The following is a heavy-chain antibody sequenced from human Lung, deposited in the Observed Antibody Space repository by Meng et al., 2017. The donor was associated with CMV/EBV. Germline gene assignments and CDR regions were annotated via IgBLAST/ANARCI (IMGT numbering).Heavy chain of an antibody. CDR2: ISSTDYK. Sequence: GESLKISCAASGFTFSSYSMNWVRQAPGRGLEWVSSISSTDYKYYADSVKGRFTISRDNAKSSLFLQMNSPRAEDTAVYYCARDVGYCSGGGCYEGGPCDQWXQGPXVTVYS. V-gene: IGHV3-21*01. D-gene: IGHD2-15*01. CDR3: ARDVGYCSGGGCYEGGPCDQ. J-gene: IGHJ4*02. CDR1: GFTFSSYS.